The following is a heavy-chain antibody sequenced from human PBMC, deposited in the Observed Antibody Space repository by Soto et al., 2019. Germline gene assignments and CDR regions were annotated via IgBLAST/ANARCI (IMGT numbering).Heavy chain of an antibody. Sequence: VQLQESGPGLVKPSETLSLTCTVSGGSISTYYWSWIRQPPGKGLEWLGYIYYTGSTKYNPSLKSRVTISLDTSKNHFALKLSSVTAADTAVYYCARALVTGTPGSLDWFDPWGQGTVVTVSS. J-gene: IGHJ5*02. CDR1: GGSISTYY. V-gene: IGHV4-59*01. CDR2: IYYTGST. CDR3: ARALVTGTPGSLDWFDP. D-gene: IGHD1-20*01.